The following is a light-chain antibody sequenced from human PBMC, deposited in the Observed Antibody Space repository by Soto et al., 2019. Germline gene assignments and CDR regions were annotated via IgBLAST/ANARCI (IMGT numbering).Light chain of an antibody. CDR3: SSYTSSSSLYV. V-gene: IGLV2-14*01. Sequence: QSALTQPASVSGSPGQSITIACTGTNRDVGSYNLVSWYQQRPGEAPKLIISEVRNRPSGISYRFTGSKSGNTASLTISGLQAEDEADYYCSSYTSSSSLYVFGTGTKLTVL. CDR1: NRDVGSYNL. CDR2: EVR. J-gene: IGLJ1*01.